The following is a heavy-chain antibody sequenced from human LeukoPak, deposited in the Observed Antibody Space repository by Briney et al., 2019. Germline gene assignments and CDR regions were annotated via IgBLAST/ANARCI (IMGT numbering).Heavy chain of an antibody. CDR2: IWYDGSDK. CDR3: VRDIKAMYCDY. D-gene: IGHD5-18*01. Sequence: PGGSLRLSCAASGFTFSNHGMHWVRQAPAKGLGWVAVIWYDGSDKYYADSVKGRFTISRDNSRNTVDLQMNSLGAEDTAVYYCVRDIKAMYCDYGGQGTQVTVSS. J-gene: IGHJ4*02. CDR1: GFTFSNHG. V-gene: IGHV3-33*01.